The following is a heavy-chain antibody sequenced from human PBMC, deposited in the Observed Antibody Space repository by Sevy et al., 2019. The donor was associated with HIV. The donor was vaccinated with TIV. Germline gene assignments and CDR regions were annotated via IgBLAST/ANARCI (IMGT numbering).Heavy chain of an antibody. D-gene: IGHD3-3*01. CDR3: TTSQLRFLEWLARPSYGMDV. V-gene: IGHV3-15*01. J-gene: IGHJ6*02. CDR2: IKSKTDGGTT. Sequence: GGSLRLSCAASGFTFSNAWMSWVRQAPGKGLEWVGRIKSKTDGGTTDYAAPVKGRFTISRDDSKNTLYLKMNSLKTEDTAVYYCTTSQLRFLEWLARPSYGMDVWGQGTTVTVSS. CDR1: GFTFSNAW.